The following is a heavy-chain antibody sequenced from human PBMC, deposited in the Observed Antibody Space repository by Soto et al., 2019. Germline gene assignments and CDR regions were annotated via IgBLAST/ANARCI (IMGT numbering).Heavy chain of an antibody. CDR2: IYYSGST. V-gene: IGHV4-61*01. Sequence: SATLSLTGTVCGGSAISGSYYWSWIRQPPWKGVEWIGYIYYSGSTNYNPSLKSRVTISVDTSKNQFSLKLSSVTAADTAVYYCARESGDYVLDYWGQGSLVAIAA. J-gene: IGHJ4*02. CDR1: GGSAISGSYY. CDR3: ARESGDYVLDY. D-gene: IGHD4-17*01.